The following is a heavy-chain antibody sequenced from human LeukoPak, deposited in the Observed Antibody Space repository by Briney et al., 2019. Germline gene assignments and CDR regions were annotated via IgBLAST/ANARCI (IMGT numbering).Heavy chain of an antibody. D-gene: IGHD3-3*01. CDR1: GGTINVNNYY. CDR3: ARSEDFWSGEAWFDP. J-gene: IGHJ5*02. CDR2: IYFNGFT. V-gene: IGHV4-39*02. Sequence: SETLSLTCTVSGGTINVNNYYWGWIRQPPGKGLEWIGSIYFNGFTFYNPSLKSRVTISIDTSSNSFSLKMRSMTATDAAVYYCARSEDFWSGEAWFDPWGRGTPVTVSS.